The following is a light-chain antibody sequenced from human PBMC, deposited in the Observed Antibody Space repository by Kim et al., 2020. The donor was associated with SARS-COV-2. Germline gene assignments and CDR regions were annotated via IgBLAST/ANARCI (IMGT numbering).Light chain of an antibody. Sequence: DIQMTQSPPSLSASVGDRVTSTCRASQAIGDDLGWYQQKPGKAPKRLMYSASSLQSEVPSRFSGGGSGTGFTLTISSLQPGDFATYYCLQHNSYPPAFGGGTKVDIK. CDR1: QAIGDD. J-gene: IGKJ4*01. CDR2: SAS. V-gene: IGKV1-17*01. CDR3: LQHNSYPPA.